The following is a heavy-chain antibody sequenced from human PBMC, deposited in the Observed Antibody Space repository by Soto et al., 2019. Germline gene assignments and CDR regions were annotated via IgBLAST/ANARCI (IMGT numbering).Heavy chain of an antibody. CDR1: GYSFSSYW. V-gene: IGHV5-51*01. J-gene: IGHJ4*02. D-gene: IGHD2-2*01. CDR3: ARTYCSSPRCPLTH. Sequence: GESLKLSCKGSGYSFSSYWIGCVRQMPGKGLEWMGIIYPGDSDTRYSPSFQGQVTISADNSISAAYLQWSSLKASDTAMYYCARTYCSSPRCPLTHWGQGTLVTVSS. CDR2: IYPGDSDT.